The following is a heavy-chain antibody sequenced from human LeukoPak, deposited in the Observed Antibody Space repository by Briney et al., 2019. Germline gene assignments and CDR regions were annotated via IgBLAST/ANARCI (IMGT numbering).Heavy chain of an antibody. CDR3: ARVYSFKWFDP. CDR1: GGSVSSGTYY. V-gene: IGHV4-61*01. D-gene: IGHD6-13*01. J-gene: IGHJ5*02. CDR2: IYYSGST. Sequence: PSETLSLTCTVSGGSVSSGTYYWSWIRQPPGKGLEWIGYIYYSGSTNYNPSLKSRVTISVDTSNNQFSRKLSSVTAADTAVYYCARVYSFKWFDPWGQGTLVTVSP.